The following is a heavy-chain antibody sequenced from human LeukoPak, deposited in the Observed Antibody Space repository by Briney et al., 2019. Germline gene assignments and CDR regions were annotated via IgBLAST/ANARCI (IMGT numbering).Heavy chain of an antibody. CDR2: ISSSSSTI. J-gene: IGHJ4*02. CDR3: AKARDIVVVTAEPDY. V-gene: IGHV3-48*01. Sequence: GGSLRLSCAASGFTFSSYSMNWVRQAPGKGLEWVSYISSSSSTIYYADSVKGRFTISRDNAKNSLYLQMNSLRAEDTAVYYCAKARDIVVVTAEPDYWGQGTLVTVSS. D-gene: IGHD2-21*02. CDR1: GFTFSSYS.